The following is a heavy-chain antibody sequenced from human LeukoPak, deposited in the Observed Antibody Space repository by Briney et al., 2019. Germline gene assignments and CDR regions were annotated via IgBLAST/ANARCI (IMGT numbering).Heavy chain of an antibody. J-gene: IGHJ5*02. CDR3: TTGNDPYCSGGSCTFDP. CDR1: GFTFSSYS. D-gene: IGHD2-15*01. Sequence: GGSLRLSCAASGFTFSSYSMNWVRQAPGKGLEWVGRIKSKTDGGTTDYAAPVKGRFTISRDDSKNTLYLQMNSLKTEDTAVYYCTTGNDPYCSGGSCTFDPWGQGTLVTVSS. CDR2: IKSKTDGGTT. V-gene: IGHV3-15*01.